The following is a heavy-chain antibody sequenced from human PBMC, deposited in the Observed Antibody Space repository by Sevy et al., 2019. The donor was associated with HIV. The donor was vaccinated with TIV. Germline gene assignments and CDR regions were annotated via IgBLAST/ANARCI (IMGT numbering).Heavy chain of an antibody. V-gene: IGHV3-49*04. CDR2: IKSKAQGGTI. Sequence: GGSLRLSCTTSGFTFGDYAMNWVRQAPGKGLEWVAFIKSKAQGGTIDHAASVKGRFTISSDDSKSIAYLEINNLKIEDSAVYYCTRWSGGQPIFDYWGQGALGTGSS. J-gene: IGHJ4*02. CDR1: GFTFGDYA. D-gene: IGHD3-3*01. CDR3: TRWSGGQPIFDY.